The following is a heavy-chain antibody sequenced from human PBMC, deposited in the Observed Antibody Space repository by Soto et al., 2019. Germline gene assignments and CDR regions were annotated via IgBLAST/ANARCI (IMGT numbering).Heavy chain of an antibody. V-gene: IGHV1-2*04. CDR1: GYTFTGYN. D-gene: IGHD6-25*01. CDR2: INPNSGGT. J-gene: IGHJ3*02. Sequence: ASLKVSCKASGYTFTGYNIHWVRQAPGQGLEWMGWINPNSGGTNYAQKFQGCITMTRDTSISTAYMELSRLRSDDTAVYYCARVAGQSDAFDIWGQGTMVTVSS. CDR3: ARVAGQSDAFDI.